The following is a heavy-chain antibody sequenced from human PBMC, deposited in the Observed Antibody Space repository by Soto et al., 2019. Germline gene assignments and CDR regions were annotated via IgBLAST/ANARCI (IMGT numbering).Heavy chain of an antibody. V-gene: IGHV4-4*07. CDR3: ARGMTPPGAAAWYYFDS. J-gene: IGHJ4*02. CDR2: FSLSGTT. D-gene: IGHD2-8*02. CDR1: GASITGSSY. Sequence: QVQLQESGPGLMKPSETLSLTCTVSGASITGSSYWSWIRRPAGKGLEWIGRFSLSGTTNYNPSLRSRVTMSADVSNNQFAMRLISVTAADTSLYDWARGMTPPGAAAWYYFDSWGQGTLVAVSS.